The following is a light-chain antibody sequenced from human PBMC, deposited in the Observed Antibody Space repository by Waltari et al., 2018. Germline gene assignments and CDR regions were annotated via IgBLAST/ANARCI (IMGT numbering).Light chain of an antibody. Sequence: QSALTQPASVSGSPGQSITISCTGTSSDIGYYNYVSWYQQHPGKAPKIMIYDVSNRPSGVSNLFSGSKSGNTASLTISGLQAEDEADHYCSSYTASTTLIFGGGTKLTVL. CDR3: SSYTASTTLI. CDR2: DVS. J-gene: IGLJ2*01. V-gene: IGLV2-14*01. CDR1: SSDIGYYNY.